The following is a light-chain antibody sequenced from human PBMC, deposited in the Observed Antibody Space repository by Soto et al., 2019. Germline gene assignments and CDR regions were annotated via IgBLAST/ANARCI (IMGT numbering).Light chain of an antibody. CDR3: QKRSVWPIT. J-gene: IGKJ4*01. V-gene: IGKV3-15*01. CDR1: QSPITN. Sequence: DIVRTQSPDTLSLSPGESATLSCGASQSPITNLAWYQQKPGQAPRLLIYGASTRATGIPTSFYGSGSGTKFSLIISRLEPEDFAVYYCQKRSVWPITLGGGTKVDIK. CDR2: GAS.